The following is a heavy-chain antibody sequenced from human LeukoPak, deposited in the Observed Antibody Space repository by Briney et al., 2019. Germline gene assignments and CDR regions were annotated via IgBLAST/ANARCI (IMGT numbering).Heavy chain of an antibody. CDR3: ARELVTSSY. CDR2: ISSSSSSI. V-gene: IGHV3-21*01. CDR1: GFTFSTYS. Sequence: GGSLRLSCAASGFTFSTYSMNWVRQAPGEGLEWVSSISSSSSSIYYADSVKGRFTISRDNAKDSLYLQMNSLRAEDTAVYYCARELVTSSYWGQGTLVTVSS. J-gene: IGHJ4*02. D-gene: IGHD4-23*01.